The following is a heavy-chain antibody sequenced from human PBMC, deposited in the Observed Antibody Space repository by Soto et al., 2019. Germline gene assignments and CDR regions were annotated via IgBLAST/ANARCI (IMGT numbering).Heavy chain of an antibody. CDR2: ISGSGGST. CDR1: GFTFSSYA. J-gene: IGHJ6*02. D-gene: IGHD2-2*01. V-gene: IGHV3-23*01. Sequence: PGGSLRLSCAASGFTFSSYAMSWVRQAPGKGLEWVSAISGSGGSTYYADSVKGRFTISRDNSENTLYLQMNSLRAEDTAVYYCARPAATQKYYYGMDVWGQGTTVTVSS. CDR3: ARPAATQKYYYGMDV.